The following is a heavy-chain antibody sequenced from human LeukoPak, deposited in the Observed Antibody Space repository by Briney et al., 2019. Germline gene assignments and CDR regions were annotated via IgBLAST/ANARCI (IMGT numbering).Heavy chain of an antibody. J-gene: IGHJ3*02. D-gene: IGHD3-10*01. Sequence: GASVKVSCKASGYTFTTYYIHWVRQAPGQGLEWMGIIDPSGERASYARKFRGRVTMTRDAFTSTVYVELDSLRSEDTAMYYCTRSSSVTMVRDAHKFDIWGQGTTVTVSS. CDR3: TRSSSVTMVRDAHKFDI. CDR2: IDPSGERA. CDR1: GYTFTTYY. V-gene: IGHV1-46*01.